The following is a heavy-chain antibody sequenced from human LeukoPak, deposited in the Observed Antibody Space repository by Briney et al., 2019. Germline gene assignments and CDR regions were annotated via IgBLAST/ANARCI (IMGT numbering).Heavy chain of an antibody. CDR3: ARLGGDGYNLDGSFDY. D-gene: IGHD5-24*01. V-gene: IGHV3-21*04. CDR2: ISSSSSYI. CDR1: GFTFSSYS. J-gene: IGHJ4*02. Sequence: GGSLRLSCAASGFTFSSYSMNWVRQAPGKGLEWVSSISSSSSYIYYADSVKGRFTISRDNAKNSLYLQMNSLRAEDTAVYYCARLGGDGYNLDGSFDYWGQGTLVTVSS.